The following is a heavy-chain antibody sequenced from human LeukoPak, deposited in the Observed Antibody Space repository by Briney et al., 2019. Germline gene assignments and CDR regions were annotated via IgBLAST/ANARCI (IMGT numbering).Heavy chain of an antibody. CDR3: VSDSGLRSGGDS. Sequence: PGGSLRLSCAASGFNLRTFWIHWIRQDAGGRLVWVSRISPDGSVTTYTASVKGRFAISRDNAKNTLYLEMNSLRADDAAIYYCVSDSGLRSGGDSWGPGTPVTDSS. J-gene: IGHJ4*02. CDR2: ISPDGSVT. CDR1: GFNLRTFW. V-gene: IGHV3-74*01. D-gene: IGHD1-26*01.